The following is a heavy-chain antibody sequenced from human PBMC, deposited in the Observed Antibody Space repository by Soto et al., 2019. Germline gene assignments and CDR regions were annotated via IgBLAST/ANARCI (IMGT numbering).Heavy chain of an antibody. CDR3: AKVDTAMAYFNAMDV. D-gene: IGHD5-18*01. CDR1: GLTFSTYV. Sequence: PGGSLRLSCAASGLTFSTYVMHWVRRAPGKGLEWVALISYDGGNKYYAESVKGRFTISRDNSKNTLYLQMNSLRTEDTAMYHCAKVDTAMAYFNAMDVWGQGTTVTVSS. V-gene: IGHV3-30*18. CDR2: ISYDGGNK. J-gene: IGHJ6*02.